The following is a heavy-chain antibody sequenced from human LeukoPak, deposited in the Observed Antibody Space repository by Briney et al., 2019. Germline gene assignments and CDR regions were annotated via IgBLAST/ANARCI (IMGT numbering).Heavy chain of an antibody. J-gene: IGHJ3*02. Sequence: PSETLSLTCTVSGYSISSGYYWGWIRQPPGKGLEWIGSIYHTGSTYYNPSLKSRVTISVDTSKNQFSLKLSSVTAADTAVYYCARYDSSGYYYLSGAFDIWGQGTMVTVST. CDR2: IYHTGST. CDR1: GYSISSGYY. D-gene: IGHD3-22*01. CDR3: ARYDSSGYYYLSGAFDI. V-gene: IGHV4-38-2*02.